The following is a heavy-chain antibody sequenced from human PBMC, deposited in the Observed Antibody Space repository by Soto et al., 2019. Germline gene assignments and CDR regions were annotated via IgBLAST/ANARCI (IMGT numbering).Heavy chain of an antibody. J-gene: IGHJ4*02. CDR2: ISYDGGTT. Sequence: GGSLRLSCAASGFTFSNYAVHWVRQAPGKGLEWVAVISYDGGTTDYAAPVKGRFTISRDDSKNTLYLQMNSLKTEDTAVYYCTTDKGPRTYYDILTGFPSYWGQGALVTVSS. CDR3: TTDKGPRTYYDILTGFPSY. V-gene: IGHV3-15*01. CDR1: GFTFSNYA. D-gene: IGHD3-9*01.